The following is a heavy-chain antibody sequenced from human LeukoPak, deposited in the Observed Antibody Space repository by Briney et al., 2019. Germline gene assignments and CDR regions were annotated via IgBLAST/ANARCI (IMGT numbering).Heavy chain of an antibody. J-gene: IGHJ4*02. Sequence: SETLSLTCRVSGSSISGHYWSWIRQPPGRGLEWIGYIYYIATTNYNPSLKSRVTISLDTSKNQFSLKLSSVTAADTAVYYCARGLEDYYFDCWGQGTLVTVSS. V-gene: IGHV4-59*11. CDR2: IYYIATT. CDR3: ARGLEDYYFDC. D-gene: IGHD3-3*01. CDR1: GSSISGHY.